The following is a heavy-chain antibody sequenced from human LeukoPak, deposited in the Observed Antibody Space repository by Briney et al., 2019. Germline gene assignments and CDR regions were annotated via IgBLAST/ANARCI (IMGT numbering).Heavy chain of an antibody. CDR3: ARWWATSASIFIDY. J-gene: IGHJ4*02. Sequence: PGGSLRLSCAASGFTFSSYSMNWVRQAPGKGLEWVSSISSSSSYIYYADSVRGRFTISRDNAKNSLYLQMNSLRVEDTALYYCARWWATSASIFIDYWGQGTLVTVSS. D-gene: IGHD3-3*02. V-gene: IGHV3-21*01. CDR1: GFTFSSYS. CDR2: ISSSSSYI.